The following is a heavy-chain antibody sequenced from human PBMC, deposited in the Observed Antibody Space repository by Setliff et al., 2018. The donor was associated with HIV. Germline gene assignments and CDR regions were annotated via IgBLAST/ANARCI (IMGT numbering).Heavy chain of an antibody. Sequence: SETLSLTCTVSGGSIGGYYWSWIRQPPGTGLEWLGCIYSGGSTNYNPSLVSRVTISLDTSKNQFSLRLTSVTAADTAVYYCARVRSYGSAYDAFDVWGPGTMVTVSS. D-gene: IGHD3-10*01. CDR1: GGSIGGYY. CDR3: ARVRSYGSAYDAFDV. CDR2: IYSGGST. V-gene: IGHV4-4*08. J-gene: IGHJ3*01.